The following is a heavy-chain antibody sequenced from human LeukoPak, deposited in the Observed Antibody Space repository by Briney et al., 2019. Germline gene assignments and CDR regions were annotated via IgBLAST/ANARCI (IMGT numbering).Heavy chain of an antibody. CDR3: AKDGRAVAGRNWFDP. D-gene: IGHD6-19*01. CDR1: GFSFSSYA. Sequence: PGGSLRLSCAASGFSFSSYAMSWVRQAPGKGLEWVSVIGGGPGNTYYTDSVKGRFTISRDNSKNTLYLHLNSLRAEDTAVYYCAKDGRAVAGRNWFDPWGQGTLATVSS. CDR2: IGGGPGNT. V-gene: IGHV3-23*01. J-gene: IGHJ5*02.